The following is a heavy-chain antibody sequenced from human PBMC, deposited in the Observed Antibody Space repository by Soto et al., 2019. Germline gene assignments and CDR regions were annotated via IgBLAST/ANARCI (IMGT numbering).Heavy chain of an antibody. D-gene: IGHD3-10*01. CDR1: GDSFSSYY. CDR2: IFHTGNT. Sequence: SETLSLTCTVSGDSFSSYYWTWIRQPPGKRLEWVAYIFHTGNTNYNPSLKSRVTISVDTSKNQFSLKLRSVTPADTAVYYCEALDGALDYWGPGTLVTVSS. CDR3: EALDGALDY. V-gene: IGHV4-59*01. J-gene: IGHJ4*02.